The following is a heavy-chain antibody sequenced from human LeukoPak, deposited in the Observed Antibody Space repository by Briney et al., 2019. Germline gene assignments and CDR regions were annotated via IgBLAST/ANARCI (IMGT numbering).Heavy chain of an antibody. CDR2: IYSGGST. Sequence: PGGSLRLSCAASGFTVSSNYMSWVRQAPGKGLEWVSVIYSGGSTYYADSVKGRFTISRDNSKNTLYLQMNSLRAEDTAVYYCARGRPGYYFDYWDQGTLVTVSS. V-gene: IGHV3-66*01. D-gene: IGHD1-14*01. CDR1: GFTVSSNY. CDR3: ARGRPGYYFDY. J-gene: IGHJ4*02.